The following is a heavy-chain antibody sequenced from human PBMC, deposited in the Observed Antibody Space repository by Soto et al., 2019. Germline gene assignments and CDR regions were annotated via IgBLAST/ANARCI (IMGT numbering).Heavy chain of an antibody. CDR2: IHYSGTT. J-gene: IGHJ4*02. D-gene: IGHD4-17*01. CDR3: ARRYGASKSGY. CDR1: GVSISSRNYY. V-gene: IGHV4-39*01. Sequence: QLQLQESGPGLVKPSETLSLTCTVSGVSISSRNYYWGWIRQYPGKGLEWIGTIHYSGTTYYNPSLKSRVAISVDTSKNQFSLKLSSVTAADTAVYYCARRYGASKSGYWGQGTLVTVSS.